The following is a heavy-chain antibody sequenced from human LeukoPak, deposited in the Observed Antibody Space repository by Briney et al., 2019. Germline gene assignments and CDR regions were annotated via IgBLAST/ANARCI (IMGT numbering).Heavy chain of an antibody. CDR3: AISGYCSSTSCVQGRYYFDY. CDR1: GGTFSSYA. V-gene: IGHV1-69*05. CDR2: IIPIFGTA. Sequence: SVKVSCKASGGTFSSYAISWVRQAPGQGLEWMGGIIPIFGTANYAQKFQGRVTITTDESTSTAYMELSSLRSEDTAVYYCAISGYCSSTSCVQGRYYFDYWGQGTLVTVSS. J-gene: IGHJ4*02. D-gene: IGHD2-2*01.